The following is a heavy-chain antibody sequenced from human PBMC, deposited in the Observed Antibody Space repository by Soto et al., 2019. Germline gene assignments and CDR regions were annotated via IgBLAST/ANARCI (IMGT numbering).Heavy chain of an antibody. Sequence: EVQLLESGGGLVQPGGSLRLSCAASGFTFRSYAMSWVRQAPGKGLEWVSAISGSGGSTYYADSVKGRFTISRDNSKNTLYLQMNSLRAEDTAVYYCAKGPKVAATFPPWFDYRGQGTLVTVSS. J-gene: IGHJ4*02. D-gene: IGHD2-15*01. V-gene: IGHV3-23*01. CDR2: ISGSGGST. CDR3: AKGPKVAATFPPWFDY. CDR1: GFTFRSYA.